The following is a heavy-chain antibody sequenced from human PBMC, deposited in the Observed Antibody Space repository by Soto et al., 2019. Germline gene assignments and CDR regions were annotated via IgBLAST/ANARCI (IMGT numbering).Heavy chain of an antibody. J-gene: IGHJ4*01. Sequence: GGSLRLSCAASGFTFSSYSMSWVRQAPGKGLEWVSGFRTSGDGGTTYYADSVRGRFTISRDNAKNALYLQMNSLRADDTAVYFCVRGMNPLFGGQGTLVTVSS. CDR2: FRTSGDGGTT. V-gene: IGHV3-23*01. CDR3: VRGMNPLF. CDR1: GFTFSSYS.